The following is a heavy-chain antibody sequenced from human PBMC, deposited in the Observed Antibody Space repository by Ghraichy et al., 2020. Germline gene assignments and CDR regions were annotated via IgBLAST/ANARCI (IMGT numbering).Heavy chain of an antibody. V-gene: IGHV3-7*03. CDR1: GFTFSRYW. CDR2: IKHDGSEK. Sequence: GGSLRLSCAASGFTFSRYWMSWVRQAPGRGLEWVANIKHDGSEKYYLDSVKGRFTISRDNAKNSLYLQMNSLRAEDTAVYYCAFDTSGYYYIDYWGQGTLVSVSS. J-gene: IGHJ4*02. D-gene: IGHD3-22*01. CDR3: AFDTSGYYYIDY.